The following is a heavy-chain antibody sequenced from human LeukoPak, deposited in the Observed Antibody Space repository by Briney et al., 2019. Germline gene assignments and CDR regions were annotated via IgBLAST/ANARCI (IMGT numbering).Heavy chain of an antibody. CDR2: IYTSGST. J-gene: IGHJ6*03. CDR1: GGSISSYY. V-gene: IGHV4-4*07. CDR3: ARAFGGSSSWSDYYYYYMDV. D-gene: IGHD6-13*01. Sequence: SETLSLTCTVSGGSISSYYWSWIRQPAGKGLEWIGCIYTSGSTNYNPSLKSRVTMSVDTSKNQFSLKLSSVTAADTAVYYCARAFGGSSSWSDYYYYYMDVWGKGTTVTVSS.